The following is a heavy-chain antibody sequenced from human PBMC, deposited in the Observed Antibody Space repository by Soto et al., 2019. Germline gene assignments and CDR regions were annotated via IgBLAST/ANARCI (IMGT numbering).Heavy chain of an antibody. CDR3: ARDWVGDLAY. CDR1: GYTFTSYG. V-gene: IGHV1-18*01. J-gene: IGHJ4*02. Sequence: QVQLVQSGGEVKQPGASVKVSCKTSGYTFTSYGISWGRQAPGQGLEWMGWISGYNGDTKYVQKFQGRVTLTTDTSTNTAYMEVRSLRSDDTAVYYCARDWVGDLAYWGQGTLVTVSS. D-gene: IGHD4-17*01. CDR2: ISGYNGDT.